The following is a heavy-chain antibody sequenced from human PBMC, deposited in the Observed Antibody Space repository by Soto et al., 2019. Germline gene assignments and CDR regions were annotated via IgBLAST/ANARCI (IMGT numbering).Heavy chain of an antibody. J-gene: IGHJ5*02. D-gene: IGHD2-2*02. CDR1: GYSISSGSY. CDR2: IYHGGTT. CDR3: AGSIVVVPAAIVDNWFDP. Sequence: SETLSLTCTVSGYSISSGSYWAWIRQPPGKGPEWIASIYHGGTTFYNPSLKSRVTMSVDTSKNQFSLKLSSVTAADTAVYYCAGSIVVVPAAIVDNWFDPWGQGTLVTVSS. V-gene: IGHV4-38-2*02.